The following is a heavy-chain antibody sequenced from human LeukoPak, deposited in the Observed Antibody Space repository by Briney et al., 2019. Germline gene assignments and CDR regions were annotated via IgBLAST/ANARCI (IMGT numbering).Heavy chain of an antibody. J-gene: IGHJ5*02. CDR3: ARGRGYSHSNWVDP. CDR2: ITGSGGST. V-gene: IGHV3-23*01. CDR1: GFTFSNYG. Sequence: GGSLRLSCAASGFTFSNYGLSWVRQAPGKGLEWVSGITGSGGSTYYADSVKGRFTISRDNSKSTLYLQMNSLRAEDTAVYYCARGRGYSHSNWVDPWGQGTVVTVSA. D-gene: IGHD5-18*01.